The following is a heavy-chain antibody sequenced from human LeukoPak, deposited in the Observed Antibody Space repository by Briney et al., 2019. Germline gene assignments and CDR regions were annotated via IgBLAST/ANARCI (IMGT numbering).Heavy chain of an antibody. D-gene: IGHD4-11*01. CDR1: GFTFSSYA. V-gene: IGHV3-30*14. CDR3: AREWGGYSNYFDY. J-gene: IGHJ4*02. Sequence: GGSLRLSCAASGFTFSSYAMHWVRQAPGKGLEWVAVISYDGSNKYYADSVKGRFTISRDNSKNTLYLQMNSLRAEDTAVYYCAREWGGYSNYFDYWGQGTLVTVSS. CDR2: ISYDGSNK.